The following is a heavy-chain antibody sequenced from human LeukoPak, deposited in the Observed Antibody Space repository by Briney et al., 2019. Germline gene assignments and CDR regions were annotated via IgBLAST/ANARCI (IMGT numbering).Heavy chain of an antibody. J-gene: IGHJ3*02. CDR1: GFTFSGYA. Sequence: GGSLRLSCVVSGFTFSGYAMNWVRQAPGKGLEWVSSISSSSSYIYYADSVKGRFTISRDNAKNSLYLQMNSLRAEDTAVYYCAREDFWVPTLSAIWGQGTMVTVSS. CDR3: AREDFWVPTLSAI. D-gene: IGHD3-16*01. V-gene: IGHV3-21*01. CDR2: ISSSSSYI.